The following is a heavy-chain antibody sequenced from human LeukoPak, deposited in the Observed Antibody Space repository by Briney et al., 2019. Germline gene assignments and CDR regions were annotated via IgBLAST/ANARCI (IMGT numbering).Heavy chain of an antibody. D-gene: IGHD3-9*01. J-gene: IGHJ4*02. CDR2: INHSGST. CDR3: ARRIYYDILTGYYVPFDY. V-gene: IGHV4-34*01. CDR1: GGSFSGYY. Sequence: SETLSLTCAVHGGSFSGYYWSWIRQPPGKGLEWIGEINHSGSTNYNPSLKSRVTISVDTSKNQFSLKLSSVTAADTAVYYCARRIYYDILTGYYVPFDYWGQGTLVTVSS.